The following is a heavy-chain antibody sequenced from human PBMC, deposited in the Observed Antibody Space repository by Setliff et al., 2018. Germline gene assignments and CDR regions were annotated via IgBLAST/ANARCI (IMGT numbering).Heavy chain of an antibody. J-gene: IGHJ5*02. CDR2: INPNSGVT. CDR1: GYTFTGYY. D-gene: IGHD3-10*01. Sequence: SVKVSCKASGYTFTGYYMHWIRQAPGQGLEWVGWINPNSGVTNYAQKFQGRVTMTRDTSISTAYMELSSLRSDDTAVYYCARVATLIRGVTVNWFDPWGQGTLVTVSS. CDR3: ARVATLIRGVTVNWFDP. V-gene: IGHV1-2*02.